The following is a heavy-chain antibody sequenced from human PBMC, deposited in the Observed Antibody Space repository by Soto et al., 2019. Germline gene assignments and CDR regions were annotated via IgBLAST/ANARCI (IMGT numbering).Heavy chain of an antibody. J-gene: IGHJ4*02. CDR2: LYSGGTS. V-gene: IGHV3-53*02. CDR3: ARGQQVSTIRGVQGFDY. Sequence: EVQLVETGGGVIQPGGSLRLSCAASGFSISSNYVTWVRQATGKGLEWVSLLYSGGTSYYADSVKGRFTISRDNSKNTLFLQMNRRKTEDTAVYYCARGQQVSTIRGVQGFDYWGQGTLVTVSS. CDR1: GFSISSNY. D-gene: IGHD3-10*01.